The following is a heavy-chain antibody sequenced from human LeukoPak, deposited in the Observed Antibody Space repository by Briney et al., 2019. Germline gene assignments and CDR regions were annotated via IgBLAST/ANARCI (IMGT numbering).Heavy chain of an antibody. CDR1: GYTFTGYY. CDR3: ARDGGSAAGVFDY. CDR2: INPNSGGT. V-gene: IGHV1-2*02. D-gene: IGHD6-13*01. Sequence: ASVKVSCKASGYTFTGYYMHWVRQAPGQGLEWMGWINPNSGGTNYAQKFQGRVTMTRDTSISTAYMELSRLRSDDTAVYYCARDGGSAAGVFDYWGQGTLVSVSS. J-gene: IGHJ4*02.